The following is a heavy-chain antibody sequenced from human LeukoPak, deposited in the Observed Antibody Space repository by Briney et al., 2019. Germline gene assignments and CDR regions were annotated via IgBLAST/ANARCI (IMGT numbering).Heavy chain of an antibody. Sequence: PSQTLSLTCTVSGDSISSGSYYWSWIRQPAGKGLEWIGRIYTSGKTDYNPSLKSRVTISVDTSKNQFSLKLSSVTAADTAVYYCARARGSGSYYNDGYFDYWGQGTLVTVSS. CDR1: GDSISSGSYY. D-gene: IGHD1-26*01. J-gene: IGHJ4*02. V-gene: IGHV4-61*02. CDR2: IYTSGKT. CDR3: ARARGSGSYYNDGYFDY.